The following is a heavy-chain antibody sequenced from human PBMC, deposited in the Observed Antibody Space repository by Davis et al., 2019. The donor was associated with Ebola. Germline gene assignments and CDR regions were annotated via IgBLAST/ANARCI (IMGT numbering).Heavy chain of an antibody. CDR2: IYHSGSS. CDR3: ERGVTYYYDTTGPYSWFDS. CDR1: GGSISSYY. D-gene: IGHD3-22*01. V-gene: IGHV4-59*08. J-gene: IGHJ5*01. Sequence: MPSETLSLTCTVSGGSISSYYWGWIRQPPGQGLEWIGYIYHSGSSYYNPSPKGRVPISIDTSKNQISLKLKSVTAADTAVYHCERGVTYYYDTTGPYSWFDSWGQGTLVSVSS.